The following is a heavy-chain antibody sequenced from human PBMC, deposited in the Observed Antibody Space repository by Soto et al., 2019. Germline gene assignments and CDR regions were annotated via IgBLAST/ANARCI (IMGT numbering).Heavy chain of an antibody. D-gene: IGHD6-19*01. J-gene: IGHJ5*02. CDR3: ARGSGWYLEWVWFDP. V-gene: IGHV3-48*02. CDR1: GFTFSSYS. Sequence: GGSLRLSCAASGFTFSSYSMNWVRQAPGKGLEWVSYISSSSSTIYYADSVKGRFTISRDNAKNSLYLQMNSLRDEDTAVYYCARGSGWYLEWVWFDPWGQGTLVTVSS. CDR2: ISSSSSTI.